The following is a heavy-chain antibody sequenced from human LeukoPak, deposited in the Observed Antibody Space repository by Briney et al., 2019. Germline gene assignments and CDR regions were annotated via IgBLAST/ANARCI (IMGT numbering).Heavy chain of an antibody. CDR2: IHPGDSDT. Sequence: GDSLKISCKGSGYGFTSYWTGWVRQTPGRGLEWMGNIHPGDSDTRYSPSFQGQVTISVDKSISTAYLQWSSLKASDTAMYYCARRAYGDPGDFDYWGQGTLVTVSS. D-gene: IGHD4-17*01. V-gene: IGHV5-51*01. CDR3: ARRAYGDPGDFDY. J-gene: IGHJ4*02. CDR1: GYGFTSYW.